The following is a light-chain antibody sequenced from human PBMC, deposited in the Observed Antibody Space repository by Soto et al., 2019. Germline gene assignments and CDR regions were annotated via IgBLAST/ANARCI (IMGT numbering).Light chain of an antibody. CDR2: GAS. J-gene: IGKJ1*01. CDR1: HRVSSN. Sequence: VISQSPATLSVSQGERATISCRASHRVSSNLAWYQQNPGQAPRLLIYGASTRATGIPAMFSGSGSGTEFTLTISSLQSEDFAVYYGQQYNNWPRTFGQGTKVDI. V-gene: IGKV3-15*01. CDR3: QQYNNWPRT.